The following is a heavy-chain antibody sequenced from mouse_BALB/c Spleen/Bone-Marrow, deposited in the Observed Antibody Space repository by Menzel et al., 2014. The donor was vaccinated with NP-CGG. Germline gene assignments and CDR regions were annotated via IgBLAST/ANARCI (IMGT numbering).Heavy chain of an antibody. CDR3: ARDKGRVFFDY. V-gene: IGHV7-3*02. Sequence: EVKVEESGGGLVQPGGSLRLSCATSGFTFTDYYMNWVRQPPGKALEWLGFIRNKANGYTTEYSASVKGRFTTSRDNSQNILYLQMNTLRAEDSATYYCARDKGRVFFDYWGQGTTLTVSS. J-gene: IGHJ2*01. CDR2: IRNKANGYTT. CDR1: GFTFTDYY.